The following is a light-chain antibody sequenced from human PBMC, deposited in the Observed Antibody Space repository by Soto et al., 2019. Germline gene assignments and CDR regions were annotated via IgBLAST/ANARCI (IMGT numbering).Light chain of an antibody. CDR3: SSYAGDNNVV. CDR2: EVI. V-gene: IGLV2-8*01. J-gene: IGLJ2*01. Sequence: QSALTQPPSASGSPGQSVTISCTGTSGDVGGYNFVSWYQQHPGKAPKLIIFEVIERPSGVPDRFSGSKSDNTASLTVSGLQTEEEADYYCSSYAGDNNVVFGGGTKLTVL. CDR1: SGDVGGYNF.